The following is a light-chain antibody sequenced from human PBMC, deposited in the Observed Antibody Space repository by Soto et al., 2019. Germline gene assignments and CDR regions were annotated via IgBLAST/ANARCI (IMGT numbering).Light chain of an antibody. Sequence: EIVLRQSPGTLSLSPGERATLSCRASQSVSSSYLAWYQQKPGQAPRLLIYGASSRATGIPDRFSGSGSGTDFTLTTSRLEPEDFAVYYCQQYGSSPPWTFGQGTKVEIK. CDR1: QSVSSSY. J-gene: IGKJ1*01. CDR2: GAS. CDR3: QQYGSSPPWT. V-gene: IGKV3-20*01.